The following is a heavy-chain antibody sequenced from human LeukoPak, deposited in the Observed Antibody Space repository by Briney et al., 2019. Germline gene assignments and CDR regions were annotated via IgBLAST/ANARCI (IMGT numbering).Heavy chain of an antibody. Sequence: SETLSLTCSVSGGSISSLYWSWIRQPPAKGLDWIGYIYYTGSTNYNPSLKSRVTMFVDMSKNQFSLRLSSVTAADTAVYYCARHRAYSSSSPFDYWGQGTLVTVSS. CDR3: ARHRAYSSSSPFDY. CDR1: GGSISSLY. V-gene: IGHV4-59*08. J-gene: IGHJ4*02. D-gene: IGHD6-6*01. CDR2: IYYTGST.